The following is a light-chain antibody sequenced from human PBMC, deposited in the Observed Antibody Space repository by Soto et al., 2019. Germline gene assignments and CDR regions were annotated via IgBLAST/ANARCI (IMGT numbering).Light chain of an antibody. CDR2: AAS. J-gene: IGKJ4*01. CDR1: QYISDF. CDR3: QQSYTTPLT. Sequence: DIQMTESPSSLSASVGDRVIITCRASQYISDFLNWYQQKPGKAPVILIYAASTLQSGVPSRFNGGGSETNFTLIISSXQPEDFATYDCQQSYTTPLTFGGGTKVDIK. V-gene: IGKV1-39*01.